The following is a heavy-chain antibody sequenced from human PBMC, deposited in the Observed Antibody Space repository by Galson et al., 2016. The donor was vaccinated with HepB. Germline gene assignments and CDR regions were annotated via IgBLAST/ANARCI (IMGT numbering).Heavy chain of an antibody. CDR2: INPKNGDT. V-gene: IGHV1-2*04. D-gene: IGHD2-21*02. CDR3: ARDRNIVVVTATLGTDAFDI. CDR1: GYTFSDYY. J-gene: IGHJ3*02. Sequence: SVKVSCKASGYTFSDYYMHWVRQAPGQGLEWMGWINPKNGDTNLAQRFQGWVTMTRDTSLSTAYMEVGRLRSDDTALYYCARDRNIVVVTATLGTDAFDIWGHGTMVTVSS.